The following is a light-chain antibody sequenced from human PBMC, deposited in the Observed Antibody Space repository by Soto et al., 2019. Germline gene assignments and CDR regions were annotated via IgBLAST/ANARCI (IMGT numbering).Light chain of an antibody. CDR1: HTILYSSNNKNH. V-gene: IGKV4-1*01. CDR3: QEYNTWPWT. J-gene: IGKJ1*01. Sequence: ILLTATPDSLAVSLVESSTINCKSSHTILYSSNNKNHLAWYQQKLGQAPRVLIFGASTRATGIPARFSGSGSGTEFSLTINSLQSEDFAVYYCQEYNTWPWTFGQGTKVDIK. CDR2: GAS.